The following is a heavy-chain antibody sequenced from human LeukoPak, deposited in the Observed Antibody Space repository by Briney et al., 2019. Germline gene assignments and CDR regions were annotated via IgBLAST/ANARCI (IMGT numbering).Heavy chain of an antibody. J-gene: IGHJ6*02. CDR3: VRGYSFGPYGMDV. Sequence: GGSLRLSCAASGFTVSSYYMSWVRQAPGKGLEWVSGIYSGGSTYYADSVKGRFTISRDNSKNTLYLQMSSLRAEDTAVYFCVRGYSFGPYGMDVWGQGTAVTVSS. D-gene: IGHD2-15*01. CDR1: GFTVSSYY. CDR2: IYSGGST. V-gene: IGHV3-53*05.